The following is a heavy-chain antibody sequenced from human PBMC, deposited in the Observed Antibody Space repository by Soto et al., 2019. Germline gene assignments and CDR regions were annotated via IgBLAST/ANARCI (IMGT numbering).Heavy chain of an antibody. CDR3: ARDLGYQTLDY. V-gene: IGHV3-7*01. Sequence: EVQLVESGGGLVQPGGSLRLSCAASGLTFSRSWMSWARQAPGKGLQWVANINQDGSERYYLDSVMGRFTISRDNAKNSLYLQMHSLRAEDTAVYYCARDLGYQTLDYWGQGTLVTVSS. D-gene: IGHD6-25*01. CDR1: GLTFSRSW. CDR2: INQDGSER. J-gene: IGHJ4*02.